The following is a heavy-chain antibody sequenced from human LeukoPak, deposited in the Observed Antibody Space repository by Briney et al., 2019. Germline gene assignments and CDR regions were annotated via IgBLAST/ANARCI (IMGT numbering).Heavy chain of an antibody. Sequence: GGSLRLSCAASGFTFSSYGMDWVRQAPGKGLEWVAYIRYDGSNKNYADSVKGRFTISRENSKNTLYLQMSSLRAEDTAVYYCAKVVTGYCSTTSCPFDSWGQGTLVTVSS. V-gene: IGHV3-30*02. CDR1: GFTFSSYG. CDR2: IRYDGSNK. CDR3: AKVVTGYCSTTSCPFDS. J-gene: IGHJ4*02. D-gene: IGHD2-2*01.